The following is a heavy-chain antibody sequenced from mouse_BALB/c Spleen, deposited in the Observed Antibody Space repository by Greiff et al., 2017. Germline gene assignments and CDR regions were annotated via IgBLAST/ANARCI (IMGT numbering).Heavy chain of an antibody. V-gene: IGHV1-12*01. Sequence: QVQLQQPGAELVKPGASVKMSCTASGYTFTSYNMHWVKQTPGQGLEWIGAIYPGNGDTSYNQKFKGKATLTADTSSSTAYMQLSSLTSEDSAVYYGAKGGRYDAGDVWGEGTTVTVSS. J-gene: IGHJ1*01. CDR3: AKGGRYDAGDV. CDR2: IYPGNGDT. D-gene: IGHD2-14*01. CDR1: GYTFTSYN.